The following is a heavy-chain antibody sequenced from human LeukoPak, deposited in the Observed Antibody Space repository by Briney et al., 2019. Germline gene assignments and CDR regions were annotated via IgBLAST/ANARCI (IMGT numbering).Heavy chain of an antibody. D-gene: IGHD2-15*01. CDR2: ISGSGGIT. CDR3: AKDLLYCSGGSCYSGYYYYMDV. J-gene: IGHJ6*03. V-gene: IGHV3-23*01. Sequence: GGSLRLSCAASGFTFSSYAMSWVRQAPGKGLEWVSAISGSGGITYYADSVKGRFTIFSDNSKKTLYLQMNSLRAEDTAAYYCAKDLLYCSGGSCYSGYYYYMDVWGKGTTVTVSS. CDR1: GFTFSSYA.